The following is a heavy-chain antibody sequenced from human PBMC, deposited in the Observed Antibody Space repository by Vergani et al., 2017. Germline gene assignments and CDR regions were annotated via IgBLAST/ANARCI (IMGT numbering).Heavy chain of an antibody. CDR2: IGSSGPYI. CDR3: ASDCTSDGCPDNYGMDV. Sequence: VQLVESGGGLVKPGGSLRLSCAASGFTFSDFSMSWVRQAPGKGLEWVAFIGSSGPYINYADSVKGRFIISRDNTNNSLFLQLRSLRAEDAAVYYCASDCTSDGCPDNYGMDVWGQGATVTVSS. J-gene: IGHJ6*02. D-gene: IGHD2-8*02. CDR1: GFTFSDFS. V-gene: IGHV3-21*06.